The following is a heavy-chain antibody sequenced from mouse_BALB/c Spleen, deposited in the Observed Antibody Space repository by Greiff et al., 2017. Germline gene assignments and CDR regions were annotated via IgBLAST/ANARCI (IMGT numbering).Heavy chain of an antibody. CDR3: ARDDGYYDFDY. D-gene: IGHD2-3*01. CDR1: GFSLTSYG. V-gene: IGHV2-9*02. J-gene: IGHJ2*01. Sequence: QVHVKQSGPGLVAPSQSLSITCTVSGFSLTSYGVHWVRQPPGKGLEWLGVIWAGGSTNYNSALMSRLSISKDNSKSQVFLKMNSLQTDDTAMYYCARDDGYYDFDYWGQGTTLTVSS. CDR2: IWAGGST.